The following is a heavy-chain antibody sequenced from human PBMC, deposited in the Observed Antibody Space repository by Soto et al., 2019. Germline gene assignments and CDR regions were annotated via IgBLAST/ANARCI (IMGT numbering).Heavy chain of an antibody. D-gene: IGHD2-21*02. CDR2: IDWDDDK. V-gene: IGHV2-70*11. CDR3: ARGGNYPSCYYYYGMDV. CDR1: GFPFRTSGMS. Sequence: SAATLVYHAQTLTLTCTCSGFPFRTSGMSVSSIRQPPGKALEWLARIDWDDDKYYSTSLKTRLTISKDTSKNQVVLTMTNMDPVDTATYYCARGGNYPSCYYYYGMDVWGQGTTVTVSS. J-gene: IGHJ6*02.